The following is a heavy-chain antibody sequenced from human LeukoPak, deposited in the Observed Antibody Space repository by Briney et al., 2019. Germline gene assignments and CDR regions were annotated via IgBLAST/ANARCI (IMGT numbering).Heavy chain of an antibody. CDR2: ISGSGSAI. CDR3: ARDLGNCSNGVCYADF. V-gene: IGHV3-11*04. D-gene: IGHD2-8*01. CDR1: GFTFTDYY. J-gene: IGHJ4*02. Sequence: GGSLRLSCAGSGFTFTDYYMTWIRQAPGKGLEWVSHISGSGSAIYYADSVRGRSTISRDNAENSLYLQMNDLRAEDTAVYYCARDLGNCSNGVCYADFWGQGTLVTVSS.